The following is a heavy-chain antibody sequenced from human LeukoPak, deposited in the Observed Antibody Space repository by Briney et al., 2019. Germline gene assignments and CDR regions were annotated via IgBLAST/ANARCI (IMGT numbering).Heavy chain of an antibody. CDR2: IYYSGST. D-gene: IGHD2-2*01. CDR1: GGSISSSSYY. V-gene: IGHV4-39*01. J-gene: IGHJ5*02. CDR3: ARGRRSSTSCLGP. Sequence: SETLSLTCTVSGGSISSSSYYWGWIRQPPGKGLEWIGRIYYSGSTYYNPSLKSRVTISVDTSKNQFSLKLSSVTAADTAVYYCARGRRSSTSCLGPWGQGTLVTVSS.